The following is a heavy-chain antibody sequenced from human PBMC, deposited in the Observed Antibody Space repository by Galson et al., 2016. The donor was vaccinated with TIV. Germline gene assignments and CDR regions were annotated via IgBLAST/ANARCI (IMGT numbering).Heavy chain of an antibody. CDR3: ARDGGNAWEYGC. CDR2: IGRGANFR. Sequence: SLRLSCAASGFAVSSYEMNWVRQAPGKGPEWLSYIGRGANFRDYSDSVKGRFTVSEDNAKNSLYLQMSSLRAEDTGVCYCARDGGNAWEYGCWGQGTLVTVSP. J-gene: IGHJ1*01. V-gene: IGHV3-48*03. CDR1: GFAVSSYE. D-gene: IGHD2/OR15-2a*01.